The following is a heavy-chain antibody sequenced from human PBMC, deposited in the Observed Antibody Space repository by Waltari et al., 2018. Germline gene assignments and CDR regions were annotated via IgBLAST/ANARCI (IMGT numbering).Heavy chain of an antibody. Sequence: EVQLVESGGGLVQPGRSLRLSCTASGFTFGDYAMSWFRQAPGKELEWVGFIRSKAYGGTTEYAASVKGRFTISRDDSKSIAYLQMNSLKTEDTAVYYCTRPIAAEDAFDIWGQGTMVTVSS. CDR2: IRSKAYGGTT. V-gene: IGHV3-49*03. D-gene: IGHD6-25*01. CDR3: TRPIAAEDAFDI. CDR1: GFTFGDYA. J-gene: IGHJ3*02.